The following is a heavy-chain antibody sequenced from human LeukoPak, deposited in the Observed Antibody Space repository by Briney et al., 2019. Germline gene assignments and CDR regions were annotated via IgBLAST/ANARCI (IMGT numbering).Heavy chain of an antibody. Sequence: PSETLSLTCAVYGGSFSGFYWSWIRQSPGKGLEWIGEINHSGSTNYNPSLKRRVTISVDPSKNQLSLKRSSVTAAEPAVNYCARGSRCYGSGSYHWGEGTLVTVSS. D-gene: IGHD3-10*01. CDR1: GGSFSGFY. J-gene: IGHJ4*02. V-gene: IGHV4-34*01. CDR3: ARGSRCYGSGSYH. CDR2: INHSGST.